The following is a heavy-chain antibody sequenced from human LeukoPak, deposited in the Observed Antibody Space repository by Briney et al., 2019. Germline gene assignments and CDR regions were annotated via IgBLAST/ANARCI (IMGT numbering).Heavy chain of an antibody. CDR3: ARDLYNSASR. J-gene: IGHJ4*02. CDR1: RFTFSSSW. CDR2: IKQDGGEK. D-gene: IGHD6-25*01. Sequence: GGSLRLSCAASRFTFSSSWMTWVRQAPGKGLEWVANIKQDGGEKYYVDSVKGRFTISRDNAKNSLYLQMNSLRADDTAVYYCARDLYNSASRWGQGTLVTVSS. V-gene: IGHV3-7*03.